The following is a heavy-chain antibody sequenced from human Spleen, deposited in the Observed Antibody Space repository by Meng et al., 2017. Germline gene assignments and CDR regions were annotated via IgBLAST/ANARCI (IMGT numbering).Heavy chain of an antibody. CDR1: GFSVSHNY. J-gene: IGHJ6*02. CDR2: IYSGGNT. D-gene: IGHD1-26*01. Sequence: GGSLRLSCAASGFSVSHNYMSWVRQAPGKGLEWVSVIYSGGNTYYADSVKGRFTISRDNAKNSLYLQMNSLGAEDTALYYCAREGVGAQGDYYGVDVWGQGTTVTVSS. V-gene: IGHV3-53*01. CDR3: AREGVGAQGDYYGVDV.